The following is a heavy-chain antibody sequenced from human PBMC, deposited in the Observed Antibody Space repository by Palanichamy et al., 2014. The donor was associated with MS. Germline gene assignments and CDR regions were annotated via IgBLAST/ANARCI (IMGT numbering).Heavy chain of an antibody. CDR2: IYYSGST. CDR1: GGSISSSSYY. CDR3: ARQDIVVVPAAMGRWFDP. V-gene: IGHV4-39*01. D-gene: IGHD2-2*01. J-gene: IGHJ5*02. Sequence: QLQLQESGPGLVKPSETLSLICTVSGGSISSSSYYWGWIRQPPGKGLEWIGSIYYSGSTYYNPSLKSRVTISVDTSKNQFSLKLSSVTAADTAVYYCARQDIVVVPAAMGRWFDPWGQGTLVTVSS.